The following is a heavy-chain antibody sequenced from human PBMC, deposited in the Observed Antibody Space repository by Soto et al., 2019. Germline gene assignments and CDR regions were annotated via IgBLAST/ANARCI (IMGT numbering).Heavy chain of an antibody. J-gene: IGHJ4*02. D-gene: IGHD3-10*01. CDR2: MNPDGTFA. CDR3: AKDYSSGPDY. CDR1: GFPFGGHW. V-gene: IGHV3-74*01. Sequence: EVQLVESGGGLVQPGGSLRLSCAASGFPFGGHWMYWVRQAPGKGLVWVSRMNPDGTFASYADSVKGRFFTSRDNAKNTLYLQMNSLRDEATAGYYCAKDYSSGPDYWGQGTLVTVSS.